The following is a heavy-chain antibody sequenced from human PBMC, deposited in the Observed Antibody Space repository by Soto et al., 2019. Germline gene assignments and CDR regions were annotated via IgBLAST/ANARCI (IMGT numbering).Heavy chain of an antibody. CDR3: AKDRAGAQGWYDY. V-gene: IGHV3-23*01. J-gene: IGHJ4*02. Sequence: GGSLRLSCAASGFTFSSYAMSWVRQAPGKGLEWVSAISGSGGSTYYADSVKGRITISRDNFKNTLYLQMNSLRAEDTAVYYCAKDRAGAQGWYDYWGQGTLVTVSS. CDR2: ISGSGGST. CDR1: GFTFSSYA. D-gene: IGHD6-19*01.